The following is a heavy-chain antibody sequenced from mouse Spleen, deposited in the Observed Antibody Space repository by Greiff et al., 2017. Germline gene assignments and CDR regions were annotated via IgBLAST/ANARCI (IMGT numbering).Heavy chain of an antibody. Sequence: EVQLVESGGGLVQPGGSRKLSCAASGFTFSSFGMHWVRQAPEKGLEWVAYISSGSSTIYYADTVKGRFTISRDNPKNTLFLQMTSLRSEDTAMYYCARSPYYYGSSSYFDYWGQGTTLTVSS. J-gene: IGHJ2*01. V-gene: IGHV5-17*02. D-gene: IGHD1-1*01. CDR3: ARSPYYYGSSSYFDY. CDR2: ISSGSSTI. CDR1: GFTFSSFG.